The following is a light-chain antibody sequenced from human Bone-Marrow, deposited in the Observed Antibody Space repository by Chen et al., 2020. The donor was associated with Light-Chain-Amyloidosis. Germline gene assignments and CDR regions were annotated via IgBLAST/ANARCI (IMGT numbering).Light chain of an antibody. CDR3: QSYATNTWI. Sequence: NFILTQDHSVSESSGKTVTISCTRSSGDIATNYVQWYQQRPGSAPTTVIYENDLRPSGVPDRFSGSIDTSSNSASLIISGLETEDEADYYCQSYATNTWIFGGGTHLTVL. J-gene: IGLJ3*02. CDR1: SGDIATNY. CDR2: END. V-gene: IGLV6-57*03.